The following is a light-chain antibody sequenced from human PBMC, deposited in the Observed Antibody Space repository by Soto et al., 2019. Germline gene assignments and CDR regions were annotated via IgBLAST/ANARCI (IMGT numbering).Light chain of an antibody. CDR3: QQSNSFPST. Sequence: DIQMTQSPSSVSASVGDRVTITCRASQGISNCLDWYQQKPGKAPQLLIYSASTIQSGVPSRFSGSGSGTDFTLTISSLQPEDFATYYCQQSNSFPSTFGQGTRVEIK. V-gene: IGKV1-12*01. J-gene: IGKJ5*01. CDR2: SAS. CDR1: QGISNC.